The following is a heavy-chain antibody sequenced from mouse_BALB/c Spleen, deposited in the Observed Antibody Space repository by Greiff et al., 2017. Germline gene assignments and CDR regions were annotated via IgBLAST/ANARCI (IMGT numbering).Heavy chain of an antibody. Sequence: EVQGVESGGGLVQPGGSRKLSCAASGFTFSSFGMHWVRQAPEKGLEWVAYISSGSSTIYYADTVKGRFTISRDNPKNTLFLQMTSLRSEDTAMYYCARSYDGNYAMDYWGQGTSVTGSS. CDR3: ARSYDGNYAMDY. J-gene: IGHJ4*01. V-gene: IGHV5-17*02. CDR1: GFTFSSFG. CDR2: ISSGSSTI. D-gene: IGHD2-3*01.